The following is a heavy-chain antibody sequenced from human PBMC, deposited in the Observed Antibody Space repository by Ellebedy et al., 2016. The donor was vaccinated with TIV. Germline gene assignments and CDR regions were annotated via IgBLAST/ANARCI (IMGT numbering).Heavy chain of an antibody. CDR3: ARDRYFYQLDALDF. Sequence: GESLKISCVASGFTFSNYWMTWDRQAPGKGLQWVAHISQDGRETYYVDSVKGRFTISRDNANNSLNLQMISLRVEDTAVYYCARDRYFYQLDALDFWGQGTTLIVSS. CDR1: GFTFSNYW. V-gene: IGHV3-7*03. J-gene: IGHJ3*01. CDR2: ISQDGRET. D-gene: IGHD3-9*01.